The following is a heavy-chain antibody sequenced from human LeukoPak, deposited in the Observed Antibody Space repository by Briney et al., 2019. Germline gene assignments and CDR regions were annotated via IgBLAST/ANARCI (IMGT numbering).Heavy chain of an antibody. CDR1: GFTFSSYS. Sequence: GGSQRLCCAASGFTFSSYSMNWDRQAPGKGLEWVSYISSSSSTIYYADSVKGRFTISRDNAKNSLYLQMNSLRAEDTAVYYCARDGYYYYYYGMDVWGQGTTVTVSS. V-gene: IGHV3-48*04. CDR3: ARDGYYYYYYGMDV. J-gene: IGHJ6*02. CDR2: ISSSSSTI.